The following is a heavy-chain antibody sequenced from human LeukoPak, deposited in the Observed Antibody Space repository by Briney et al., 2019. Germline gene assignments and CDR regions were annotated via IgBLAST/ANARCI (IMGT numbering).Heavy chain of an antibody. CDR3: ARDQGIAVAGSWFDP. V-gene: IGHV1-18*01. CDR1: GYTFTSYG. D-gene: IGHD6-19*01. Sequence: ASVKVSCKASGYTFTSYGISWVRQAPGQGLEWMGWISAYNGNTNYAQKLQGRVTMTTDTSTSTAYMELRSLRSDDTAVYYCARDQGIAVAGSWFDPWGQGTLVTVSS. J-gene: IGHJ5*02. CDR2: ISAYNGNT.